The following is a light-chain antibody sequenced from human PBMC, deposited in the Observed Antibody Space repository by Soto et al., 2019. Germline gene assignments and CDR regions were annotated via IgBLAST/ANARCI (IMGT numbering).Light chain of an antibody. Sequence: EIVLTQSPGTLSLSPGERATLSCRASQSVSSTYLAWYQQKRGQAPRLLIYGTSTRATGIPDRFSGSGSGTDFTLTITRLEPEDFAVYFCQQYGGSPRTFGQGTKVEIK. CDR3: QQYGGSPRT. CDR1: QSVSSTY. CDR2: GTS. V-gene: IGKV3-20*01. J-gene: IGKJ1*01.